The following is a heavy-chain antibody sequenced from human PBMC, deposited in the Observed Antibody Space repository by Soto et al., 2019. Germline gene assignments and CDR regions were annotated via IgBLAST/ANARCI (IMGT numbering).Heavy chain of an antibody. D-gene: IGHD2-2*01. CDR2: IYYSGST. Sequence: PSETLSLTCTVSGGSISSGGYYWSWIRQHPGKGPEWIGYIYYSGSTYYNPSLKSRVTISVDTSKNQFSLKLSSVTAADTAVYYCARDPIRYCSSTSCYLSYYYYYGMDVWGQGTTVTVSS. V-gene: IGHV4-31*03. CDR1: GGSISSGGYY. CDR3: ARDPIRYCSSTSCYLSYYYYYGMDV. J-gene: IGHJ6*02.